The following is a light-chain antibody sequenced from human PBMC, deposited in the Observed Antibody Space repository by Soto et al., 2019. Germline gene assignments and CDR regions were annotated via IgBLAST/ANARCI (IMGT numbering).Light chain of an antibody. V-gene: IGKV1-39*01. CDR3: QQSYSTLFT. CDR1: QSISSY. J-gene: IGKJ3*01. Sequence: EIQGTQSASYLSPSPCNRVAFTGQARQSISSYLNWYQQKPGKAPKLLIYAASSLQSGVPSRFSGSESGTDFTLTISSLQPEDFATYYCQQSYSTLFTFGPGTKVDI. CDR2: AAS.